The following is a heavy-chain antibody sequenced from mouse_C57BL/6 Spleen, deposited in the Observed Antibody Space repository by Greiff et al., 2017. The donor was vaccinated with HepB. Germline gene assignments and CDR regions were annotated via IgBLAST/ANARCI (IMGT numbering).Heavy chain of an antibody. J-gene: IGHJ4*01. D-gene: IGHD2-3*01. Sequence: DVHLVEPGGGLVKPGGSLKLSCAASGFTFSSYAMSWVRQTPEKRLEWVATISDGGSYTYYPDNVKGRFTISRDNAKNNLYLQMSHLKAEDTAMYYCARADGYQGAMDYWGQGTSVTVSS. CDR3: ARADGYQGAMDY. V-gene: IGHV5-4*01. CDR2: ISDGGSYT. CDR1: GFTFSSYA.